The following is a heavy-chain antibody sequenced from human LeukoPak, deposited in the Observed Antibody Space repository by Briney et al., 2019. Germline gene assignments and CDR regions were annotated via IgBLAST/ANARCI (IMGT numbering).Heavy chain of an antibody. CDR2: ISSSSSHI. V-gene: IGHV3-21*01. D-gene: IGHD3-16*01. CDR1: GFTFSSYS. CDR3: ARAPVMITFGGALDY. Sequence: GGSLRLSCAASGFTFSSYSMNWVRQAPGKELEWVSSISSSSSHIYYADSVKGRFTIRRDNAKNSLYLQMNSLRAEEPAVYYCARAPVMITFGGALDYWGQGTLVTVSS. J-gene: IGHJ4*02.